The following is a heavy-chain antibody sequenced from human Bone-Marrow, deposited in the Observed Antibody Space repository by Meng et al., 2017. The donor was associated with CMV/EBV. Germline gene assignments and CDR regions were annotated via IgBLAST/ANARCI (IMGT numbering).Heavy chain of an antibody. CDR3: ARDFPGRAGTTPFALGLDP. D-gene: IGHD1-1*01. J-gene: IGHJ5*02. CDR2: IYYSGST. V-gene: IGHV4-59*01. Sequence: SETLSLTCTVSGGSISSYYWSWIRQPPGKGLEWIGYIYYSGSTNYNPSLKSRVTISVDTSKNQFSLKLSSVTAADTAVYYCARDFPGRAGTTPFALGLDPWGPGNRVTGAS. CDR1: GGSISSYY.